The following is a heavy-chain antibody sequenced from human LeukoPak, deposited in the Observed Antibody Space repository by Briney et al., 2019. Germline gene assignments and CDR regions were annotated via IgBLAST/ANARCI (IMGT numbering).Heavy chain of an antibody. CDR3: AREIEKLRYFDWLTSTDYYYMDV. J-gene: IGHJ6*03. D-gene: IGHD3-9*01. Sequence: ASVKVSCKASGYTFTSYGISWVRQAPGQGLEWMGWISAYNGNTNYAQKLQGRVTMTTDTSTSTAYMELRSLRSDDTAVYYCAREIEKLRYFDWLTSTDYYYMDVWGKGTTVTISS. CDR1: GYTFTSYG. V-gene: IGHV1-18*01. CDR2: ISAYNGNT.